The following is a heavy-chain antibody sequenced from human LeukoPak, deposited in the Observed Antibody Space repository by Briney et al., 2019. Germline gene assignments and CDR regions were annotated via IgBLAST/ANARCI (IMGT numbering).Heavy chain of an antibody. CDR1: GFTFSSYS. CDR2: ISSSSSYI. D-gene: IGHD6-13*01. V-gene: IGHV3-21*01. J-gene: IGHJ4*02. Sequence: GGSLRLSCAASGFTFSSYSMNWVRQAPGKGLEWVSSISSSSSYIYYADSVKGRFTISRDNAKNSLYLQMNSLRAEDTAVYYCARDGSSLFPFDYWGQGTLVTVSS. CDR3: ARDGSSLFPFDY.